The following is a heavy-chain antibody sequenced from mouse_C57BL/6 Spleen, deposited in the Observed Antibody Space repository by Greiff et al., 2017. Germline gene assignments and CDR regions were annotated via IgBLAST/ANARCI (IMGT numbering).Heavy chain of an antibody. CDR3: ARGSSPNYFDY. Sequence: VHLVESGGDLVKPGGSLKLSCAASGFTFSSYGMSWVRQTPDKRLEWVATISSGGSYTYYPASVKGKFTISRDNAKNTLDLQMSRLKSEDTAMYYFARGSSPNYFDYWGQGTTLTVSS. V-gene: IGHV5-6*01. CDR2: ISSGGSYT. D-gene: IGHD1-1*01. CDR1: GFTFSSYG. J-gene: IGHJ2*01.